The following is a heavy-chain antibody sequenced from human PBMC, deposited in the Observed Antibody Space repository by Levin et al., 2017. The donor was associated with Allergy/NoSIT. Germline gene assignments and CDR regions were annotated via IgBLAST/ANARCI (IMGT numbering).Heavy chain of an antibody. CDR1: GFTFSSYA. CDR2: ISGSGGST. J-gene: IGHJ4*02. Sequence: PGGSLRLSCAASGFTFSSYAMSWVRQAPGKGLEWVSAISGSGGSTYYADSVKGRFTISRDNSKNTLYLQMNSLRAEDTAVYYCAKDWGYCSSTSCAPDYWGQGTLVTVSS. V-gene: IGHV3-23*01. CDR3: AKDWGYCSSTSCAPDY. D-gene: IGHD2-2*01.